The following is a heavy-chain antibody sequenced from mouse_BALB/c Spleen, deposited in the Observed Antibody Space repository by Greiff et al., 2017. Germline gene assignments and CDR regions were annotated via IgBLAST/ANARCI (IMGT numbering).Heavy chain of an antibody. CDR2: ISDGGSYT. V-gene: IGHV5-4*02. CDR3: ARGYGSSLYFDY. J-gene: IGHJ2*01. D-gene: IGHD1-1*01. CDR1: GFTFSDYY. Sequence: EVKVVESGGGLVKPGGSLKLSCAASGFTFSDYYMYWVRQTPEKRLEWVATISDGGSYTYYPDSVKGRFTISRDNAKNNLYLQMSSLKSEDTAMYYCARGYGSSLYFDYWGQGTTLTVSS.